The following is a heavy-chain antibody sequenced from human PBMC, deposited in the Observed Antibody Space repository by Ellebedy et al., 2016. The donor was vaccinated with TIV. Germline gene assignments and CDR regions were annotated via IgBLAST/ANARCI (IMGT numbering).Heavy chain of an antibody. J-gene: IGHJ5*02. V-gene: IGHV3-66*01. CDR1: GFTVITDY. Sequence: PGGSLRLSCAASGFTVITDYMSWVRQSPGKGLEWVATIYSGGAAYHGDSVKGSFTVSRDSSKNTVYLQMNSLRVEDTALYFCARNRDANGWYVDLWGQGTLVTVSS. CDR2: IYSGGAA. CDR3: ARNRDANGWYVDL. D-gene: IGHD6-19*01.